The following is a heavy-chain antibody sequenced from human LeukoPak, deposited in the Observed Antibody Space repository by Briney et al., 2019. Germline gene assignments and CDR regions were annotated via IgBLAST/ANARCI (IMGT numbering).Heavy chain of an antibody. J-gene: IGHJ6*03. Sequence: GGSLRLSCAASGFSFSSYGMHWVRQAPGKGLEWVAFIRYDGSNKYYADSVKGRFTISRDNSKNTLYLQMNSLRAEDTAVYYCAKDWSVRGYYYMDVWGKGTTVTISS. D-gene: IGHD3-10*01. CDR3: AKDWSVRGYYYMDV. V-gene: IGHV3-30*02. CDR2: IRYDGSNK. CDR1: GFSFSSYG.